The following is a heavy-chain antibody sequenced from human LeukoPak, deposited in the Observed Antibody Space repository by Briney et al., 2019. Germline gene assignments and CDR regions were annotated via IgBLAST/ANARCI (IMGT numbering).Heavy chain of an antibody. J-gene: IGHJ4*02. CDR1: GFTFSSYS. Sequence: GGSLRLSCAASGFTFSSYSMNWVRQAPGKGLEWVSSISSSSSYIYYADSVKGRFTIFRDNAKNSLYLQMNSLRAEDTAVYYCASGYSSSWYGCDYWGQGTLVTVSS. CDR3: ASGYSSSWYGCDY. CDR2: ISSSSSYI. V-gene: IGHV3-21*01. D-gene: IGHD6-13*01.